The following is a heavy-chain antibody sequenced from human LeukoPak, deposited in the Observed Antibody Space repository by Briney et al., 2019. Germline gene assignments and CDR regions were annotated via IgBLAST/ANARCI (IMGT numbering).Heavy chain of an antibody. Sequence: SETLSLTCTVSGGSISSYYWSWIRQPPGKGLEWIGYIYYSGSTNYNPSLKSRVTISVDTSKNQFSLKLSSVTAADTAVYYCASGKYHYDSSGYYYFDYWGQGTLVTVSS. CDR2: IYYSGST. J-gene: IGHJ4*02. V-gene: IGHV4-59*01. D-gene: IGHD3-22*01. CDR3: ASGKYHYDSSGYYYFDY. CDR1: GGSISSYY.